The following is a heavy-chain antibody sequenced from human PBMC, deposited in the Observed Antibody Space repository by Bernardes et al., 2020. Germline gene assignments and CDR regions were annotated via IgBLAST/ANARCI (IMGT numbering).Heavy chain of an antibody. CDR2: IYYTGNT. CDR1: GGSIRNYY. CDR3: ARDPGGASAFDY. D-gene: IGHD1-26*01. J-gene: IGHJ4*02. Sequence: SETLSLTCTVSGGSIRNYYWSWIRQPPGQGLEWIGYIYYTGNTNYNPSLKSRVTISADRSKNQLSLKLTSVTAADTAVYYCARDPGGASAFDYWGQGTLVTVSS. V-gene: IGHV4-59*01.